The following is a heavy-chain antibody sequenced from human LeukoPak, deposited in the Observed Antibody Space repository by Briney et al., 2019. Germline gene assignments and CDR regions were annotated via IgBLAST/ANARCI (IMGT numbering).Heavy chain of an antibody. Sequence: GGSLRLSCAASGFTFSSYGMDWVRQAPGRGLEWVSSISSSATYMFYADSVKGRFTISRDNAKNSLYLQMHSLRAEDTAVYYCARSEVINSFDYWGQGTLVTVSS. V-gene: IGHV3-21*01. CDR1: GFTFSSYG. J-gene: IGHJ4*02. CDR2: ISSSATYM. D-gene: IGHD3-22*01. CDR3: ARSEVINSFDY.